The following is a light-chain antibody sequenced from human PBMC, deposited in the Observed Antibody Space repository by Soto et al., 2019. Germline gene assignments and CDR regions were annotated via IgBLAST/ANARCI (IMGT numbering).Light chain of an antibody. J-gene: IGKJ1*01. CDR3: KQSGSSPLT. CDR1: QSVSGDY. Sequence: EIVLTQSPGTLSLSPGERATLSCRASQSVSGDYLVWYQQKPGQAPRLLIYGASYRATGIPDRFSGSGSGTEFTLTIRRLEPEDFAVYYCKQSGSSPLTCGQGTKV. CDR2: GAS. V-gene: IGKV3-20*01.